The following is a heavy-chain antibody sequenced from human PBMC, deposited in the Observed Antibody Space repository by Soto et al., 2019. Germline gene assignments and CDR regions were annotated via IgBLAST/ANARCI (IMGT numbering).Heavy chain of an antibody. CDR2: ISHSGST. CDR1: GGSFSGYY. Sequence: QVQLQQWGAGLLKPSETLSLTCAVYGGSFSGYYWSWIRQPPGKGLEWIGEISHSGSTNYNPSLKSRVTISVDTSKNQFSRKLSSVTAADTAVYYCARGRIVVVPAAPRYYYYYGMDVWGQGTTVTVSS. D-gene: IGHD2-2*01. J-gene: IGHJ6*02. CDR3: ARGRIVVVPAAPRYYYYYGMDV. V-gene: IGHV4-34*01.